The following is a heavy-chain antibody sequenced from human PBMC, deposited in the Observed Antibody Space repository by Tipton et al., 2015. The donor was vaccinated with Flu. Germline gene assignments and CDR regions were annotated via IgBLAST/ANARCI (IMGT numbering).Heavy chain of an antibody. J-gene: IGHJ4*02. CDR3: AREYYYYGGGPTGGIDY. Sequence: SLRLSCAASGFPLSDYYMSWIRQAPGRGLEWLSYISGSSATIYYANSVRGRFTISRDNTKNSLYLQMTDLRAEDTAVYYCAREYYYYGGGPTGGIDYWGQGTLVTVSS. D-gene: IGHD3-22*01. V-gene: IGHV3-11*01. CDR1: GFPLSDYY. CDR2: ISGSSATI.